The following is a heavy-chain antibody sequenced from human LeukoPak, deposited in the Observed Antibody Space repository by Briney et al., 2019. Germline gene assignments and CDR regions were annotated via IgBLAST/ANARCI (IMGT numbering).Heavy chain of an antibody. CDR1: GFTFNTYN. J-gene: IGHJ4*02. D-gene: IGHD2-2*03. CDR3: ARGGGLDIVVVPGARAAYD. Sequence: GGSLRLSCAASGFTFNTYNMHWVRQPPGKGLEWVAIISYGGSNKYYADSVKGRFSISRDDSKNTLYLQMNSLRPEDTAVYYCARGGGLDIVVVPGARAAYDWGQGTLVTVSS. CDR2: ISYGGSNK. V-gene: IGHV3-30-3*01.